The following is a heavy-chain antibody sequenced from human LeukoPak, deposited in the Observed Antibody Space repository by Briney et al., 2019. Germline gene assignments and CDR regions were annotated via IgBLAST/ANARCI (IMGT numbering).Heavy chain of an antibody. J-gene: IGHJ6*03. Sequence: GGSLRLSCAASGFTFSSYSMNWARQAPGKGLEWVSYISSSSSTIYYADSVKGRFTISRDNAKNSLYLQMNSLRAEDTAVYYCARAHLYYYYMDVWGKGTTVTVSS. CDR2: ISSSSSTI. CDR3: ARAHLYYYYMDV. V-gene: IGHV3-48*04. CDR1: GFTFSSYS.